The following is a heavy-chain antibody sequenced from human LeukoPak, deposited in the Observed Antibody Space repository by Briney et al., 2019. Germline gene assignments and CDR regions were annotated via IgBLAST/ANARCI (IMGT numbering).Heavy chain of an antibody. Sequence: GASVKVSCKASGYTFTSYGISWVRQAPGQGLEWMGWISAYNGNTNYAQKLQGRVTMTTDTSTSTAYMELRSLRSDDTAVYYCARDRYSSPLYYFDYWGQGTLVTVSS. CDR1: GYTFTSYG. CDR3: ARDRYSSPLYYFDY. V-gene: IGHV1-18*01. D-gene: IGHD6-13*01. J-gene: IGHJ4*02. CDR2: ISAYNGNT.